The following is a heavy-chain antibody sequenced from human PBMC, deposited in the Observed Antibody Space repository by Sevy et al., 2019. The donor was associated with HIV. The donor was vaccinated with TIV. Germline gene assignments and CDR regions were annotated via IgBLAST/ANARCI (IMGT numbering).Heavy chain of an antibody. D-gene: IGHD3-10*01. CDR3: AKGRGMVQGALLSDDV. J-gene: IGHJ3*01. CDR2: IRYDGSTK. CDR1: GFIFSSFG. Sequence: GGSLRLSCAASGFIFSSFGMHWVRQAPGKGLEWVTFIRYDGSTKYYVESVKGRFTISRDNSKNILYLQMNSLRPGDTAVDYCAKGRGMVQGALLSDDVWGQGTMVTVSS. V-gene: IGHV3-30*02.